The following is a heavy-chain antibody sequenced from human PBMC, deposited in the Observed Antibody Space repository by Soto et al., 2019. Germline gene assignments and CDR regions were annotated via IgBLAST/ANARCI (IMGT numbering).Heavy chain of an antibody. Sequence: PGGSLRLSCAASGFTIDNYGMSWVRQAPGKGLEWIGAITGAGGSTYNADSVKGRFTISRDNSKKTVYLQVDSLRVEDTAVYYCAKGHSDSFGNYDYFGMDVWGQGTTVTVSS. V-gene: IGHV3-23*01. CDR3: AKGHSDSFGNYDYFGMDV. D-gene: IGHD4-4*01. CDR1: GFTIDNYG. CDR2: ITGAGGST. J-gene: IGHJ6*02.